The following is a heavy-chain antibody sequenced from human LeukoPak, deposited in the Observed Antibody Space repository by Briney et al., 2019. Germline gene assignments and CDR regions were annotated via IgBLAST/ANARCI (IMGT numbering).Heavy chain of an antibody. J-gene: IGHJ3*02. CDR2: LSGYNGNT. CDR1: GYTFTSYG. CDR3: AKTFYDLSLAFDI. D-gene: IGHD2/OR15-2a*01. Sequence: ASVKVSCEASGYTFTSYGISWVRQAPGQGVGWGGWLSGYNGNTNYAQKLKGRVNMTTDTYTSTAYLKLRILSVDYTAVYYCAKTFYDLSLAFDIWGQGTMVTVSS. V-gene: IGHV1-18*01.